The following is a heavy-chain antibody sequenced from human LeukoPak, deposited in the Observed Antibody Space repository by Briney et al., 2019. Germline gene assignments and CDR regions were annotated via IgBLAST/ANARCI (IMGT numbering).Heavy chain of an antibody. J-gene: IGHJ6*02. CDR3: ARGTAVWYYGMDV. CDR2: INPNSGGT. CDR1: GYTFTSYY. V-gene: IGHV1-2*02. Sequence: ASVKVSCKASGYTFTSYYMHWVRQAPGQGLEWMGWINPNSGGTIYAQKFQGRVTMTRDTSISTAYMELSRLRSDDTAVYYCARGTAVWYYGMDVWGQGTTVTVSS. D-gene: IGHD6-19*01.